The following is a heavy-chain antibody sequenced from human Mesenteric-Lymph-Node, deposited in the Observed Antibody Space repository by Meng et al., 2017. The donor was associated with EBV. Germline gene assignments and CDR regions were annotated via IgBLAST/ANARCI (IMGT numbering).Heavy chain of an antibody. Sequence: QLQLQESGPGLVKPSETLSLTCSFSGGSIRSTNYYWGWIRQPPGKGLEWIGSIYHSGSTYYNPSLKSRVTISVDKSKNQFSLKLRSVTAADTAVYYCARSGTLGGVIAPYYFDYWGQGTLVTVSS. CDR2: IYHSGST. V-gene: IGHV4-39*07. D-gene: IGHD3-16*02. CDR3: ARSGTLGGVIAPYYFDY. J-gene: IGHJ4*02. CDR1: GGSIRSTNYY.